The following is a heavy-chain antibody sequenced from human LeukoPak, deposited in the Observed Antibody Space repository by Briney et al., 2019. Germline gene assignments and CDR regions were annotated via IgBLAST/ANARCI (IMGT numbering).Heavy chain of an antibody. J-gene: IGHJ4*02. CDR2: ISGSGGST. Sequence: GGSLRLSCAGSGFTFSSYAMNWVRQAPGKGLEWVSGISGSGGSTYYADSVKGRFTISRDNSKNTLYLQTNSLRAEDTAVYYCAKISGYSSGWNFDYWGQGTLITVSS. D-gene: IGHD6-19*01. CDR1: GFTFSSYA. V-gene: IGHV3-23*01. CDR3: AKISGYSSGWNFDY.